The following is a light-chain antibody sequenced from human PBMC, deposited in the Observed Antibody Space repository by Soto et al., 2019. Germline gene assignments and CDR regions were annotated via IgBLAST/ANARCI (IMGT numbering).Light chain of an antibody. CDR2: GAS. CDR3: QQRSNWPIT. CDR1: QSIRSNY. V-gene: IGKV3D-20*02. Sequence: EIVLTQSPGTLSLSPGERATPSCRASQSIRSNYLAWYQQKPGQAPRFLIYGASNRATGIPARFSGSGSGTDFTLTISSLEPEDFAVYYCQQRSNWPITFGQGTRLEIK. J-gene: IGKJ5*01.